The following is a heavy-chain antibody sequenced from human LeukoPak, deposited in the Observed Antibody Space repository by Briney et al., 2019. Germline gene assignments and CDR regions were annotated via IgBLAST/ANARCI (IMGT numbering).Heavy chain of an antibody. V-gene: IGHV1-2*02. CDR3: ARDRGGLICSNTSCYHFDY. CDR1: GYTFTGYY. D-gene: IGHD2-2*01. J-gene: IGHJ4*02. CDR2: INPNSGGT. Sequence: ASVKVSCKASGYTFTGYYMHWVRQAPGQGLEWMGWINPNSGGTNYAQKFQGRVTMTRDTSISTAYMELSRLRSDDTAVYYCARDRGGLICSNTSCYHFDYWGQGTLVTVSS.